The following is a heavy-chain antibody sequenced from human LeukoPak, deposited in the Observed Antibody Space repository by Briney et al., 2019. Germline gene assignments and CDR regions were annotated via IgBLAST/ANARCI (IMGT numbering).Heavy chain of an antibody. Sequence: SETLSLTCTISGGSVSDYYWSWIRQSPGKGLEWIGYIYHTGSTSYSPSLKSRVTISADTSQNQFSLKLSSVTAADTALYYCARDRSYGFDYWGQGTLVTVSS. CDR3: ARDRSYGFDY. CDR1: GGSVSDYY. CDR2: IYHTGST. V-gene: IGHV4-59*02. D-gene: IGHD1-26*01. J-gene: IGHJ4*02.